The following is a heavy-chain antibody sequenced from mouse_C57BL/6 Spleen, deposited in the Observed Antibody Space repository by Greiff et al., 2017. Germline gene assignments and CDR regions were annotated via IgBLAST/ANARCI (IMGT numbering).Heavy chain of an antibody. Sequence: VQLQQPGAELVKPGASVKLSCKASGYTFTSYWMHWVKQRPGQGLEWMGMIHPNSGSTNYNEKFKSKATLTVDKSSSTAYMQLSSLTSEDSAVYYCARETKEFAYGGQGTLVTVSA. D-gene: IGHD1-3*01. J-gene: IGHJ3*01. V-gene: IGHV1-64*01. CDR2: IHPNSGST. CDR1: GYTFTSYW. CDR3: ARETKEFAY.